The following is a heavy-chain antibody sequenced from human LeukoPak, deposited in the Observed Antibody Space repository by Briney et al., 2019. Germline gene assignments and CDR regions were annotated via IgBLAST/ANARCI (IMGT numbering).Heavy chain of an antibody. D-gene: IGHD2-2*01. Sequence: SETLSLTCAVYGGSFSGYYWSWIRQPPGKGLEWIGEINHSGSTNYNPSLKSRVTISVDTSKNKFSLKLSSVTAADAAGYYCAVSGYCSSTSCYRLGYWGQGTLVTVSS. CDR1: GGSFSGYY. CDR2: INHSGST. CDR3: AVSGYCSSTSCYRLGY. J-gene: IGHJ4*02. V-gene: IGHV4-34*01.